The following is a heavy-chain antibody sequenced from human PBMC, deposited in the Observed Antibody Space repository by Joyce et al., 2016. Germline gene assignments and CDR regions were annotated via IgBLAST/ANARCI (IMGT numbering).Heavy chain of an antibody. D-gene: IGHD2-8*01. CDR2: LSSSSSDI. J-gene: IGHJ4*02. CDR3: ARSSYTNGIFDY. V-gene: IGHV3-21*01. Sequence: EVQLVESGGGLVKPGGSLRLSCAASGFTFSSYSMSWVRQAPVKGLEWVSSLSSSSSDIKYTDSVKGRFTISRDNAKNSLYLQMNSLRVEDTAVYYCARSSYTNGIFDYWGQGTLVTVSS. CDR1: GFTFSSYS.